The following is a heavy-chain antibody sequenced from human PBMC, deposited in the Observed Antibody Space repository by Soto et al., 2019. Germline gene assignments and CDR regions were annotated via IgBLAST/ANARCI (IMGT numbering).Heavy chain of an antibody. D-gene: IGHD6-13*01. CDR1: GGSFSGYY. V-gene: IGHV4-34*01. J-gene: IGHJ5*02. CDR3: ARGGPLIAAAGTGHWFDP. CDR2: INHSGST. Sequence: SETLSLTCAVYGGSFSGYYWSWIRQPPGKGLEWIGEINHSGSTNYNPSLESRVTISVDTSKNQFSLKLSSVTAADTAVYYCARGGPLIAAAGTGHWFDPWGQGTLVTVSS.